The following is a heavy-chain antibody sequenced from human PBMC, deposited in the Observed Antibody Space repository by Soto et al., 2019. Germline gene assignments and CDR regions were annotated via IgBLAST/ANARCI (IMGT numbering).Heavy chain of an antibody. CDR2: ISSSSSYI. CDR3: ARDHSASGVVPYYYYYYGMDV. V-gene: IGHV3-21*04. D-gene: IGHD2-21*01. J-gene: IGHJ6*02. CDR1: GFTFSSYS. Sequence: GGSLRLSCAASGFTFSSYSMNWVRQAPGKGLEWVSSISSSSSYIYYADSVKGRFTISRDNAKNSLYLQMNSLRSEDTAVYYCARDHSASGVVPYYYYYYGMDVWGQGTTVTVSS.